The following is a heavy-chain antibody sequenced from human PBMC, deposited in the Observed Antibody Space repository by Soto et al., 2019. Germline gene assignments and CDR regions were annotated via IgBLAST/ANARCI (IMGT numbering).Heavy chain of an antibody. CDR1: GYTFTSYD. CDR2: MNPNSGNT. J-gene: IGHJ3*02. V-gene: IGHV1-8*01. CDR3: ARASSGRFNGVVSAIHDVFDI. Sequence: GASVKVSCKASGYTFTSYDINWVRQATGQGLEWMGWMNPNSGNTGYAQKFQGRVTMTRDTSISTAYMELSSLRPEDTAVYYCARASSGRFNGVVSAIHDVFDIWGQGTMVTVSS. D-gene: IGHD2-21*01.